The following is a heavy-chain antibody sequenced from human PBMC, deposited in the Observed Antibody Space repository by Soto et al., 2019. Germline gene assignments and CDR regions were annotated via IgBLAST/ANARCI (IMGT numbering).Heavy chain of an antibody. CDR3: ARRIGVGGNYYGMDV. D-gene: IGHD3-3*01. CDR1: GGSISSFY. J-gene: IGHJ6*02. Sequence: PSETLSLTCTVSGGSISSFYWSWIRQPPGKGLEWIGYIYYSGSTNYNPSLKSRVTISVDTSKNQFSLKLSSVTAADTAVYYCARRIGVGGNYYGMDVWGQGTTVTVSS. CDR2: IYYSGST. V-gene: IGHV4-59*08.